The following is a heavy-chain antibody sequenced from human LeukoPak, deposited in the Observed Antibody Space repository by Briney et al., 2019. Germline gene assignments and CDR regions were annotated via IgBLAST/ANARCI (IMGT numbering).Heavy chain of an antibody. D-gene: IGHD3-10*02. CDR3: ARAATSYLPYVMDV. CDR1: GSIFTSYW. CDR2: IYPGDSDT. V-gene: IGHV5-51*01. J-gene: IGHJ6*03. Sequence: GASLKISCKGSGSIFTSYWIGWGRQMPGKGLEWMGIIYPGDSDTRYSPSFQGQVTISADKSISTAYLQWSSLKASDTAMYYCARAATSYLPYVMDVWGKGTTVTVSS.